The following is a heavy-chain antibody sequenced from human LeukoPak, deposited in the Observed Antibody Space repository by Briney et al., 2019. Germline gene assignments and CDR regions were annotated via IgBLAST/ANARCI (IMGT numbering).Heavy chain of an antibody. D-gene: IGHD1-26*01. V-gene: IGHV3-30*02. Sequence: GGSLRLSCAASGFTFTSYGMHWVRQAPGKGLEWVAFIQYDGSNKYYADSVKGRFTISRDNSKNTLYLQMNSLRAEDTAVYYCARVLSEWDPHYWGQGTLVTVSS. CDR2: IQYDGSNK. CDR1: GFTFTSYG. CDR3: ARVLSEWDPHY. J-gene: IGHJ4*02.